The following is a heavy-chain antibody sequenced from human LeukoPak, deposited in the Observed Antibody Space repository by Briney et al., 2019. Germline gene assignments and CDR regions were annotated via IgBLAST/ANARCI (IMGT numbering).Heavy chain of an antibody. J-gene: IGHJ4*02. V-gene: IGHV1-2*02. CDR3: AIPGPTTP. D-gene: IGHD2-15*01. CDR1: GYTFTGYY. Sequence: GASVKVSCKASGYTFTGYYMHWVRQAPGQGLELMGWINPNSGGTNYAQKFQARVTMTRNTSISTAYMELSSLRSEDTAVYYCAIPGPTTPWGQGPLVTVSS. CDR2: INPNSGGT.